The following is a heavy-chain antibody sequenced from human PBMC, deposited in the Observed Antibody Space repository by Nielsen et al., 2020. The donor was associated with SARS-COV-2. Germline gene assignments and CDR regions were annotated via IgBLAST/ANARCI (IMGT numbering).Heavy chain of an antibody. CDR3: ARDGVVRGDALDL. D-gene: IGHD3-10*01. CDR2: VSSSGGST. J-gene: IGHJ3*01. CDR1: GFTFHLYP. Sequence: LPLPCAASGFTFHLYPLAWVRRAPGRGLQWVTGVSSSGGSTYYTDSVKGRFSISRDNSKNTLFLLMHSLRVEDTAVYYCARDGVVRGDALDLWGQGTMVTVSS. V-gene: IGHV3-23*01.